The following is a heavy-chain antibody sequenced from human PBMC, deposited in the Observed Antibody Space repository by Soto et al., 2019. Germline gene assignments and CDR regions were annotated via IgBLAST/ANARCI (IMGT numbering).Heavy chain of an antibody. CDR1: GFTFVDYA. D-gene: IGHD3-9*01. Sequence: EVQLVESGGGLVQPGRSLRLSCAASGFTFVDYAMHWVRQAPGKGLEWVSGISWNSGSIGYADSVKGRFTISRDNAKNSLYLQMNSLRDEDTALYYCVKDISSGTNILTGRDAFDIWGQGTMVTVSS. V-gene: IGHV3-9*01. CDR3: VKDISSGTNILTGRDAFDI. J-gene: IGHJ3*02. CDR2: ISWNSGSI.